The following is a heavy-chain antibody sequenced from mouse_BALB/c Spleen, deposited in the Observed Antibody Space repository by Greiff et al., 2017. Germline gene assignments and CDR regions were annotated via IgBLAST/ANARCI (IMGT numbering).Heavy chain of an antibody. CDR1: GDSITSGY. D-gene: IGHD1-1*01. V-gene: IGHV3-8*02. CDR3: ARYPLFITTVVGAMDY. CDR2: ISYSGST. J-gene: IGHJ4*01. Sequence: VQLQQSGPSLVKPSQTLSLTCSVTGDSITSGYWNWIRKFPGNKLEYMGYISYSGSTYYNPSLKSRISITRDTSKNQYYLQLNSVTTEDTATYYCARYPLFITTVVGAMDYWGQGTSVTVSS.